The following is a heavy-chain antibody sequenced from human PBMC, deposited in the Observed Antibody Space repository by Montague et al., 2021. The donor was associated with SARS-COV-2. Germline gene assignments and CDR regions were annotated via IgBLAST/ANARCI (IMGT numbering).Heavy chain of an antibody. CDR3: ARLKRYFDCSGSPSAFDF. J-gene: IGHJ3*01. D-gene: IGHD3-22*01. Sequence: SETLSLTCTVSGGSITNNIDYWAWIRQPPGKGLEWIGSIYYTGSTYYNPSLKSRVTISVVTSKNHFTLKLSSVTAAETAVYYCARLKRYFDCSGSPSAFDFWGQGTKVTVSS. CDR1: GGSITNNIDY. V-gene: IGHV4-39*02. CDR2: IYYTGST.